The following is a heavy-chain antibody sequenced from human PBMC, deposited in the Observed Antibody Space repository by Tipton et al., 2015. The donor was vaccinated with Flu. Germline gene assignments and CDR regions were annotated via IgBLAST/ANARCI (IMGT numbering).Heavy chain of an antibody. D-gene: IGHD4-11*01. CDR2: IYHTGNT. J-gene: IGHJ5*02. Sequence: TLSLTCSVSGVSISSSDYAWTWIRQPPGKGLEWIGYIYHTGNTYYNPSLKSRVTFSVDTSKNQFSLTLRSMTAADTAVYYCARRDYSNYVSDPKNWFDPWGQGTLVTVSS. CDR1: GVSISSSDYA. V-gene: IGHV4-30-2*01. CDR3: ARRDYSNYVSDPKNWFDP.